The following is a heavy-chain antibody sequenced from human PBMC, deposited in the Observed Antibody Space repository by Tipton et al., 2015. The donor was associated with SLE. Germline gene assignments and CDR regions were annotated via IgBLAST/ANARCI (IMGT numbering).Heavy chain of an antibody. V-gene: IGHV4-34*10. CDR1: GGSLSDYY. J-gene: IGHJ3*02. CDR2: INHTGGT. Sequence: LRLSCAVYGGSLSDYYWSWIRQTPGEGLEWIGEINHTGGTNYNPSLESRVTMSVDTSKNQFSLRLSSVTAADTAVYYCARDYYGSGFDAFDIWGQGTMVTVSS. D-gene: IGHD3-10*01. CDR3: ARDYYGSGFDAFDI.